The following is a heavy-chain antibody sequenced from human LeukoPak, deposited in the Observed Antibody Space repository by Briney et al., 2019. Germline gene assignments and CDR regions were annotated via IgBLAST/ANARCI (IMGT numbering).Heavy chain of an antibody. V-gene: IGHV1-18*01. CDR2: ISAYNGNT. CDR3: ARDSDYDFWSGYRSDGMDV. J-gene: IGHJ6*02. Sequence: ASVNVSCKASGYTFTNYGISWVRQAPGQGLEWMGWISAYNGNTNYAQKLQGRVPMTTDTSTSTAYMELRSLRSDDTAVYYCARDSDYDFWSGYRSDGMDVWGQGTTVTVSS. D-gene: IGHD3-3*01. CDR1: GYTFTNYG.